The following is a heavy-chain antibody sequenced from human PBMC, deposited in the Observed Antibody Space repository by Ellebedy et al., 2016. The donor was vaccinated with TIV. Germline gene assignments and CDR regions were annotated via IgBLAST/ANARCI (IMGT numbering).Heavy chain of an antibody. D-gene: IGHD3-3*01. Sequence: MPSETLSLTCTVSGGSISSGGYYWSWIRQHPGKGLEWIGYIYYSGSTYYNPSLKSRVTISVDTSKNQFSLKLSSVTAADTAVYYCARDFPVQGVEWFYGMDVWGQGTTVTVSS. V-gene: IGHV4-31*03. CDR2: IYYSGST. CDR1: GGSISSGGYY. J-gene: IGHJ6*02. CDR3: ARDFPVQGVEWFYGMDV.